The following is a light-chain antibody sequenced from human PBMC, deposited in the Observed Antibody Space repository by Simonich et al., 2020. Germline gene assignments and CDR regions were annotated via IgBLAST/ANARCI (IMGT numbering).Light chain of an antibody. V-gene: IGKV1-33*01. Sequence: DIQMTQSPSSLSASVVDRITITCQASQDIRNYLNWYQHKPGKAPKPRIYDASNLETGVPSRFSGSGSGTDFTFTISSLQPEDIATYYCQQYDNLPWTFGQGTKVEIK. CDR1: QDIRNY. J-gene: IGKJ1*01. CDR2: DAS. CDR3: QQYDNLPWT.